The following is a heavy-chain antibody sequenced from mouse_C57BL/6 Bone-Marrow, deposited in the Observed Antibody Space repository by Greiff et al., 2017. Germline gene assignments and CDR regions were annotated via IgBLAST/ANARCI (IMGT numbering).Heavy chain of an antibody. V-gene: IGHV5-4*03. CDR3: ARYGSSSFAY. Sequence: EVNLVESGGGLVKPGGSLKLSCAASGFTFSSYAMSWVRQTPEKRLEWVATISDGGSYTYYPDNVKGRFTISRDNAKNNLYLQMSHLKSEDTAMYYCARYGSSSFAYWGQGTLVTVSA. CDR2: ISDGGSYT. J-gene: IGHJ3*01. CDR1: GFTFSSYA. D-gene: IGHD1-1*01.